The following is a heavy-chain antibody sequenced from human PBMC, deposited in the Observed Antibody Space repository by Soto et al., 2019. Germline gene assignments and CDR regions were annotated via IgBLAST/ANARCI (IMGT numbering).Heavy chain of an antibody. J-gene: IGHJ4*02. CDR3: AKGKANTVFGVDTLFDY. CDR2: ISGNGGYT. D-gene: IGHD3-3*01. Sequence: GGSLRLSCAASGFTFSSYAMTWVRQAPGKGLEWVSTISGNGGYTYYSDSVRGRFTISRDDSKKMLYLQMDSLRADDTGVFYCAKGKANTVFGVDTLFDYWGQGTQVTVSS. V-gene: IGHV3-23*01. CDR1: GFTFSSYA.